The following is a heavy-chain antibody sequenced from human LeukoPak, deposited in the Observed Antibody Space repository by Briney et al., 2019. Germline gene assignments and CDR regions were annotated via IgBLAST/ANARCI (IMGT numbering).Heavy chain of an antibody. D-gene: IGHD6-19*01. CDR1: GFTFSSYA. Sequence: GGSLRLSCAASGFTFSSYAMSWVRQAPGKELEWVSAISGGGDTTYYADSVRGRFTVSRDNSKNTLYLQMNSLRAEDTAVYYCAKDLLSSGWLTYFDYWGQGTLVTVSS. J-gene: IGHJ4*02. CDR2: ISGGGDTT. V-gene: IGHV3-23*01. CDR3: AKDLLSSGWLTYFDY.